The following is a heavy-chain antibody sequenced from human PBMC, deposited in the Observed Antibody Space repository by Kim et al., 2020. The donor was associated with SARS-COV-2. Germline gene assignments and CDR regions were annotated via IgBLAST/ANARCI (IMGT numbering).Heavy chain of an antibody. V-gene: IGHV4-39*07. J-gene: IGHJ6*02. Sequence: SETLSLTCTVSGGSISSSSYYWGWIRQPPGKGLEWIGSIYYSGSTYYNPSLKSRVTISVDTSKNQFSLKLSSVTAADTAVYYCARDRWELLYGMDVWGQGTTVTVSS. CDR1: GGSISSSSYY. CDR3: ARDRWELLYGMDV. D-gene: IGHD1-26*01. CDR2: IYYSGST.